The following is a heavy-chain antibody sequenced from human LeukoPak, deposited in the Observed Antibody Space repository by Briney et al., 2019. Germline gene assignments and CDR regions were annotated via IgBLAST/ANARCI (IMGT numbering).Heavy chain of an antibody. Sequence: SETLSLTCTVSGYSISSGYYWGWIRQPPGKGLEWIGSIYHSGSTYYNPSLKSRATISVDRSKNQFSPKLSSVTAADTAVYYCAREEVWVATIYPFDIWGQGTMVTASP. J-gene: IGHJ3*02. V-gene: IGHV4-38-2*02. D-gene: IGHD5-12*01. CDR1: GYSISSGYY. CDR2: IYHSGST. CDR3: AREEVWVATIYPFDI.